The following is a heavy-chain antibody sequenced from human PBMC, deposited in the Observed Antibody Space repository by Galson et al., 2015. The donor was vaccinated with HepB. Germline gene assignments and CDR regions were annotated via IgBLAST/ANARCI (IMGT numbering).Heavy chain of an antibody. CDR1: GFSLTTTGVG. Sequence: PALVKPTQTLTLTCTFSGFSLTTTGVGVGWIRQPPGKALECLALIYWDDDKRYSPSLKTRLTITKDSSKNQVVLTVTNMDPVDTATYYCAHRQGGYNWDDAFFDYWGQGTLVTVSS. D-gene: IGHD1-1*01. CDR2: IYWDDDK. CDR3: AHRQGGYNWDDAFFDY. V-gene: IGHV2-5*02. J-gene: IGHJ4*02.